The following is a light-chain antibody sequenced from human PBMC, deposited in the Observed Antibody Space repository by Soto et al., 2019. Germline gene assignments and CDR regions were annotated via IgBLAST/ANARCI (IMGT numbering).Light chain of an antibody. V-gene: IGLV1-40*01. J-gene: IGLJ1*01. Sequence: QSPLTQPPSVPGAPGQRVTISCTGSSSNLGAGYDAHWFQFLPGTAPKLLIYGNTNRPSEVPDRFSGSKSATSASLAITGLQSEDEAESFCQSWDISVGGCVFG. CDR2: GNT. CDR3: QSWDISVGGCV. CDR1: SSNLGAGYD.